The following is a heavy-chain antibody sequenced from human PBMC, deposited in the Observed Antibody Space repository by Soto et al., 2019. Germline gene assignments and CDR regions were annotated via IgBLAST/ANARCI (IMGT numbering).Heavy chain of an antibody. CDR3: ASSYGDYDLWFDY. CDR1: GFTFSSYA. Sequence: GGSLRLSCAASGFTFSSYAMSWVRQAPGKGLEWVSAISGSGGSTYYADSVKGRFTISRDNSKNTLYLQMNSLRAEDTAVYYCASSYGDYDLWFDYWGQGTLVTVSS. V-gene: IGHV3-23*01. J-gene: IGHJ4*02. D-gene: IGHD4-17*01. CDR2: ISGSGGST.